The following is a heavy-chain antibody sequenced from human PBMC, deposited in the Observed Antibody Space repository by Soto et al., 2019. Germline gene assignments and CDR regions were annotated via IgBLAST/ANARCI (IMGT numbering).Heavy chain of an antibody. D-gene: IGHD2-15*01. CDR3: ARRVVAALYYYYYCGMDV. CDR2: INHSGST. J-gene: IGHJ6*02. Sequence: SETLSLTCAVYGGSFSGYYWSWIRQPPGKGLEWIGEINHSGSTNYNPSLKSRVTISVDTSKNQFSLKLSSVTAADTAVYYCARRVVAALYYYYYCGMDVWGQGTTVTVYS. CDR1: GGSFSGYY. V-gene: IGHV4-34*01.